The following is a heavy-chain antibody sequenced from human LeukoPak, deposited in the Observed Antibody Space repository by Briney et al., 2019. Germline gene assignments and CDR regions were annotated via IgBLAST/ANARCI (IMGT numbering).Heavy chain of an antibody. V-gene: IGHV3-23*01. D-gene: IGHD1-26*01. Sequence: GGSRRLSCVASELRFSNYGMSWVRQAPGKGLEWASSISGDGGTTYYADSVKGRFTISRDNSKNTLSLQMSSLRAEDTAVYYCAKGWDMAHFYCYMDVWGKGTTVTVSS. CDR1: ELRFSNYG. CDR2: ISGDGGTT. CDR3: AKGWDMAHFYCYMDV. J-gene: IGHJ6*03.